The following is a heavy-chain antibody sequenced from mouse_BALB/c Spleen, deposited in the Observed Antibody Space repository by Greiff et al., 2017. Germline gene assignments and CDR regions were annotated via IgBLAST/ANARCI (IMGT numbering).Heavy chain of an antibody. CDR1: GYTFTSYV. Sequence: EVKVVESGPELVKPGASVKMSCKASGYTFTSYVMHWVKQKPGQGLEWIGYINPYNDGTKYNEKFKGKATLTSDKSSSTAYMELSSLTSEDSAVYYCAKALWYYAMDYWGQGTSVTVSS. CDR3: AKALWYYAMDY. V-gene: IGHV1-14*01. J-gene: IGHJ4*01. CDR2: INPYNDGT. D-gene: IGHD1-1*02.